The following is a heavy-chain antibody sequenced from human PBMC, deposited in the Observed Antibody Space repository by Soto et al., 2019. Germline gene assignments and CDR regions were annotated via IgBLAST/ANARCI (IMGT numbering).Heavy chain of an antibody. CDR3: ARQRTTYYYGSGSLMGWFDP. J-gene: IGHJ5*02. CDR2: IDPSDSYT. CDR1: GYSFTSYW. D-gene: IGHD3-10*01. Sequence: GESLKISCKGSGYSFTSYWISWVRQMPGKGLEWMGRIDPSDSYTNHSPSFQGHVTISADKSISTAYLQWSSLKASDTAMYYCARQRTTYYYGSGSLMGWFDPWGQGTLVTVSS. V-gene: IGHV5-10-1*01.